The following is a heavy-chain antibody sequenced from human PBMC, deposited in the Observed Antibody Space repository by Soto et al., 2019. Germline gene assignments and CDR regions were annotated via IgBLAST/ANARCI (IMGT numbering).Heavy chain of an antibody. CDR2: VNWNGGST. D-gene: IGHD1-26*01. CDR1: GFTFDDYG. CDR3: VRGASLNFGY. Sequence: EVQLVESGGGVLRPGGALRLSCAASGFTFDDYGMSWARQAPGKGLEWVSGVNWNGGSTGYADSVKGRFTISRDNAKNSLYLQMNSLRAEDTAFYYCVRGASLNFGYWGQGTLVTVSS. J-gene: IGHJ4*02. V-gene: IGHV3-20*04.